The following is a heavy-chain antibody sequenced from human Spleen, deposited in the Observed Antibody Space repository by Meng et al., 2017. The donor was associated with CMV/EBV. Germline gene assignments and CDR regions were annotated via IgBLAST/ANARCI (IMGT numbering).Heavy chain of an antibody. CDR1: FTLSLNGVG. Sequence: FTLSLNGVGVGRIRQTPGKALEWLALIYWNDDKHYSPTLKSRLMITKDTSKNQVVLTMTNMDPVDTATYYCAHQLMTGSKRFFFGYWGQGNLVTVSS. D-gene: IGHD3-3*01. J-gene: IGHJ4*02. CDR2: IYWNDDK. CDR3: AHQLMTGSKRFFFGY. V-gene: IGHV2-5*01.